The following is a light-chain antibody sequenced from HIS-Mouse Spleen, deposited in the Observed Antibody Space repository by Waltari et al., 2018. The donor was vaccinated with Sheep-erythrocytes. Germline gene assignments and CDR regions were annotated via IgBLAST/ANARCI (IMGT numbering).Light chain of an antibody. CDR3: SSYAGSNNWV. J-gene: IGLJ3*02. CDR2: EVS. CDR1: ISDVGGYNY. Sequence: QSALTQPPSASGSPGQSVTISCPGTISDVGGYNYVSWYQQHPGKAPKLMIYEVSKRPSGVPDRFPGSKSGNTASLTVSGLQAEDEADYYCSSYAGSNNWVFGGGTKLTVL. V-gene: IGLV2-8*01.